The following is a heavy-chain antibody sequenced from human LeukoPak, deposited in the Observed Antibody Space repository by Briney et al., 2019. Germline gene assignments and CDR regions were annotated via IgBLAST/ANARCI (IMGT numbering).Heavy chain of an antibody. J-gene: IGHJ4*02. CDR1: GGSISSYY. D-gene: IGHD6-19*01. CDR3: ARQVVAVAGTGYFDY. V-gene: IGHV4-39*01. Sequence: SETLSLTCTVSGGSISSYYWGWIRQPPGKGLEWIGSTYYSGSTYYNASLKSRGTISVDTSKNQFSLKLNSVTAADTAVYFCARQVVAVAGTGYFDYWGQGTLVTVSS. CDR2: TYYSGST.